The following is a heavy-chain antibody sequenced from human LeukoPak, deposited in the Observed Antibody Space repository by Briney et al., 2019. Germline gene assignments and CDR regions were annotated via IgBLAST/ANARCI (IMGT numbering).Heavy chain of an antibody. J-gene: IGHJ5*02. CDR3: ARDCTTVTTQRFDP. CDR2: IYYSGST. V-gene: IGHV4-31*03. CDR1: GGSISSGGYY. Sequence: SETLSLTCTVSGGSISSGGYYWSWIRQHPGKGLEWIGYIYYSGSTYYNPSLKSRVTISVDTSKNQFSLKLSSVTAADTAVYYCARDCTTVTTQRFDPWGQGTLVTVSS. D-gene: IGHD4-17*01.